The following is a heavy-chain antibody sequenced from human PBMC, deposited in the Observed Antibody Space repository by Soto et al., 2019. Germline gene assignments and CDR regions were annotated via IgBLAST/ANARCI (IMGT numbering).Heavy chain of an antibody. Sequence: ASVKVSCKASGGTFSSYTISWVRQAPGQGLEWMGRIIPILGIANYAQKFQGRVTITADKSTGTAYMELSSLRYEDTAVYYCGHTNVDIVATVGRTGFDPWGQGTLVTVSS. CDR2: IIPILGIA. CDR3: GHTNVDIVATVGRTGFDP. V-gene: IGHV1-69*02. D-gene: IGHD5-12*01. CDR1: GGTFSSYT. J-gene: IGHJ5*02.